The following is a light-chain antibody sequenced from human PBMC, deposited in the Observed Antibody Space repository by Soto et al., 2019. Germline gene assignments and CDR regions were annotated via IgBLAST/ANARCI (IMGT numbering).Light chain of an antibody. CDR3: QQTYSTPRT. J-gene: IGKJ1*01. CDR1: RSINTY. CDR2: SAS. Sequence: DIRMTQSPSSLSASVGDRVTITCRASRSINTYVNWYQQRPGKAPELLIYSASSLHTGVPSRFSGSGAGTDFTFTINSLLPEDFAIYYCQQTYSTPRTFGQGTKVDIK. V-gene: IGKV1-39*01.